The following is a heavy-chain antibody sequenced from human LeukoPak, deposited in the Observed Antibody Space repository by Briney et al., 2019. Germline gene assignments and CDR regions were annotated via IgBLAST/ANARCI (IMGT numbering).Heavy chain of an antibody. CDR2: ISYDGTNN. CDR3: AIDWYLSIAVAGTQDAFDI. J-gene: IGHJ3*02. Sequence: GMHWVRQAPGKGLEGVAVISYDGTNNYYADSVKARFPISRDYSNNTLYLQMNSLIAKHTAVYYCAIDWYLSIAVAGTQDAFDIWGQGTMVTVSS. CDR1: G. D-gene: IGHD6-19*01. V-gene: IGHV3-33*05.